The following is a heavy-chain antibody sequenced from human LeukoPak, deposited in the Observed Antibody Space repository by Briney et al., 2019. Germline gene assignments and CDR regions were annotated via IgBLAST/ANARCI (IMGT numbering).Heavy chain of an antibody. D-gene: IGHD5-24*01. CDR2: SYNSGNT. J-gene: IGHJ5*02. CDR1: GGSISNYY. V-gene: IGHV4-59*08. CDR3: AGPSKQLAS. Sequence: SETLSLTCTVSGGSISNYYGSWIRQPPGKGLEWIGYSYNSGNTNYNPSLRSRVTISVDTSKNQFSLKLSSVTAADTAVYYCAGPSKQLASWGQGTLVTVSS.